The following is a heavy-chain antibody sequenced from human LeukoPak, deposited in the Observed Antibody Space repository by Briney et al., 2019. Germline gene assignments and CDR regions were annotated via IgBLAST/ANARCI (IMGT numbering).Heavy chain of an antibody. CDR1: GGSISSGDYY. V-gene: IGHV4-30-4*01. J-gene: IGHJ4*02. D-gene: IGHD3-22*01. CDR3: ARVGNYYDSGGYYYDY. Sequence: SETLSLTCTVSGGSISSGDYYWSWIRQPPGKGLEWIGYIYYSGSTYYNPSLKSRVTISVDTSKNQFSLKLSSVTAADTAVYYCARVGNYYDSGGYYYDYWGQGTLVTVSS. CDR2: IYYSGST.